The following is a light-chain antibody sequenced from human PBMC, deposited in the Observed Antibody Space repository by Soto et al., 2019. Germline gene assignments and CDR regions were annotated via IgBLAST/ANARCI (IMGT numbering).Light chain of an antibody. J-gene: IGKJ1*01. CDR2: GAS. V-gene: IGKV3-15*01. CDR3: QQYYNWPRT. Sequence: EIVMTQSPATLSVSPGERATLSCRASQSVSTNLAWYQQEPGQAPRLLIYGASTRAAGIPARFRGSGSGTECTLTISSLQSEDFALYYCQQYYNWPRTFGQGTKVEIE. CDR1: QSVSTN.